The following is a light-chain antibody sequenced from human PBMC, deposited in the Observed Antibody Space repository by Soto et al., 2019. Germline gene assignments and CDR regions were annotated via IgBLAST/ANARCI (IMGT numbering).Light chain of an antibody. CDR1: SSVVGGYNF. CDR2: EGS. CDR3: CSYAGSSSYV. J-gene: IGLJ1*01. V-gene: IGLV2-23*01. Sequence: QSVLTQPASVSGSPGQSITISCTGTSSVVGGYNFVSWYQQHPGKAPKLMIYEGSKRPSGVSNRFSGSKSGNTASLTISGLQAEDEADYYCCSYAGSSSYVFGTGTKVTVL.